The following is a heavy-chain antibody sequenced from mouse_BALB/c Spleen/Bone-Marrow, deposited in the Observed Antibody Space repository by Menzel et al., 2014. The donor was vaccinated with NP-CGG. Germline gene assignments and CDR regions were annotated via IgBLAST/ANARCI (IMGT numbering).Heavy chain of an antibody. CDR1: GHTFTGHW. V-gene: IGHV1-69*01. Sequence: VQLQQSGAELVMPGASVKMSCKASGHTFTGHWMHWVKQRPGQGLEWIGAIDISDSYTTYNQKFKGKATLTVDESSSTAYMQLSRLTSEDSAVYYCARGGANVDYWGQGTTLTVSS. J-gene: IGHJ2*01. CDR2: IDISDSYT. CDR3: ARGGANVDY.